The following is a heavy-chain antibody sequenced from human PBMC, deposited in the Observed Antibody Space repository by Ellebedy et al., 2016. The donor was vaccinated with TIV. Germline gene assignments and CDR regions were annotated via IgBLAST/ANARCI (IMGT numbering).Heavy chain of an antibody. V-gene: IGHV3-11*04. Sequence: GESLKISCAASGFSFRDYYMSWIRQAPGKGLEWVSHIGGSGTTIHYAASVKGRFTIGRDNAKNSLYLQMDSLRAEDTAVYYCARDFGEKLVVSAVEFDHWGQGTLVTVSS. D-gene: IGHD2-21*01. CDR2: IGGSGTTI. CDR1: GFSFRDYY. J-gene: IGHJ4*02. CDR3: ARDFGEKLVVSAVEFDH.